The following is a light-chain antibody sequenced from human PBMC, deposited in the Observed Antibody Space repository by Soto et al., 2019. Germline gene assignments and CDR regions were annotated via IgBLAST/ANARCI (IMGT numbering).Light chain of an antibody. CDR3: QQYGSSPRT. V-gene: IGKV3-20*01. Sequence: ENVLTQSPGTLSLSPGERATLACRASQSVSSRNLAWYQQKPGQAPRLLIYGASNRATGIPDRFSGSGSGTDFTLTISRLEPEDFAVYYCQQYGSSPRTFGQGTKVDIK. CDR1: QSVSSRN. CDR2: GAS. J-gene: IGKJ1*01.